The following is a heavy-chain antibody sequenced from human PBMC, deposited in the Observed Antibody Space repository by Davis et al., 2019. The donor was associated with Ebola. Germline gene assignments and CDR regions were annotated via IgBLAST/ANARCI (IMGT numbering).Heavy chain of an antibody. CDR3: AKDQYSYGINY. D-gene: IGHD5-18*01. Sequence: GESLKISCAASGFTFSSYWMHWVRQAPGKGLVWVSRINSDGSSTSYADSVKGRFTISRDNAKNTLYLQMNSLRAEDTAVYYCAKDQYSYGINYWGQGTLVTVSS. CDR1: GFTFSSYW. J-gene: IGHJ4*02. CDR2: INSDGSST. V-gene: IGHV3-74*01.